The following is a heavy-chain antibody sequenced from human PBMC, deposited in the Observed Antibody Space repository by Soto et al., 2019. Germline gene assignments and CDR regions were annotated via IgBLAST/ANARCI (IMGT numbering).Heavy chain of an antibody. CDR2: ISSSSSYI. J-gene: IGHJ6*02. CDR1: GFTFSSYS. Sequence: GGSLRLSCAAPGFTFSSYSMNWVRQAPGKGLEWVSSISSSSSYIYYADSVKGRFTISRDNAKNSLYLQMNSLRAEDTAVYYCARDRPRITMIVSPRLGYYYGMDVWGQGTTVTVSS. D-gene: IGHD3-22*01. V-gene: IGHV3-21*01. CDR3: ARDRPRITMIVSPRLGYYYGMDV.